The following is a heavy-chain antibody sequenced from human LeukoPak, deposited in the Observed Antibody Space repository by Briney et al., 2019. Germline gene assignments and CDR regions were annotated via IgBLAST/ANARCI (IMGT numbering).Heavy chain of an antibody. Sequence: GGSLRLSCAASGFTFSSYSMNWVRQAPGKGLEWVSSISSSSSYIYYADSVKGRFTISRDNAKNSLYLQMNSLRAEDTAVYYCARSGLLWFGELLGPDYWGQGTLVTVSS. D-gene: IGHD3-10*01. CDR3: ARSGLLWFGELLGPDY. CDR1: GFTFSSYS. V-gene: IGHV3-21*01. J-gene: IGHJ4*02. CDR2: ISSSSSYI.